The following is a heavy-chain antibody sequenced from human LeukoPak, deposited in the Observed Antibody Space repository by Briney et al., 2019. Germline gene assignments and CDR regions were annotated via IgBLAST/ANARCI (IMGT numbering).Heavy chain of an antibody. CDR3: ARGGYYGSGNDFRFDP. Sequence: SETLSLTCTVSGYSISSGYFWGWIRQPPGKGLEWIGNIYHSGSTYYNPSLKSRVTISVDTSKNHFSLKLSSATAADTAVYYCARGGYYGSGNDFRFDPWGQGTLVTVSS. D-gene: IGHD3-10*01. J-gene: IGHJ5*02. CDR2: IYHSGST. CDR1: GYSISSGYF. V-gene: IGHV4-38-2*02.